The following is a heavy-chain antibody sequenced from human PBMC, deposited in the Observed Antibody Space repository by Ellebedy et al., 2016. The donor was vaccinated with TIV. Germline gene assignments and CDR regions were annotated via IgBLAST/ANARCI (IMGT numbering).Heavy chain of an antibody. V-gene: IGHV3-30-3*01. Sequence: PGGSLRLSCVAPGFTFSHYSMKWVRQVPENGLEWVADITYAGSTKYAGSVKGRFTISRGISKNTVYLQMNNLGGDDTALYYCATSAVGHSHSYYFDYWGQGTLVTVSA. J-gene: IGHJ4*02. CDR3: ATSAVGHSHSYYFDY. CDR2: ITYAGSTK. CDR1: GFTFSHYS. D-gene: IGHD3-16*02.